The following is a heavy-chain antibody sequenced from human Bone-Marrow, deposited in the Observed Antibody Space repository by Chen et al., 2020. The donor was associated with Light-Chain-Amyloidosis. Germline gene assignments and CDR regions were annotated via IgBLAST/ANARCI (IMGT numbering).Heavy chain of an antibody. D-gene: IGHD3-16*01. V-gene: IGHV3-74*01. CDR2: INIDGSIT. CDR3: SRDTFGPYDK. CDR1: GFSVSNYW. Sequence: EVQLVESGGGLVQPGGSLRLSCAASGFSVSNYWMHWVRQAPGKGLVWVSRINIDGSITNYADSVKGRFTISRDDAKNTLYLQMRGLRADDTAVYYCSRDTFGPYDKWGQGTLITVSS. J-gene: IGHJ4*02.